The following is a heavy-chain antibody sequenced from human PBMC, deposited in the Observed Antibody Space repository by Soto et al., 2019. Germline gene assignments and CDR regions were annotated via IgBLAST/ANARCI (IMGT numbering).Heavy chain of an antibody. Sequence: PGESLKISRRTSGYRFTSYWIAWVRQMPGKGLEWMGIIFPSDSDTRYSPSFRGQVTISADRSTSTVFLQWASLKASDTAVYFCARKDKSGYFNWFDPWGQGTLVTVSS. V-gene: IGHV5-51*01. CDR3: ARKDKSGYFNWFDP. D-gene: IGHD3-22*01. CDR2: IFPSDSDT. CDR1: GYRFTSYW. J-gene: IGHJ5*02.